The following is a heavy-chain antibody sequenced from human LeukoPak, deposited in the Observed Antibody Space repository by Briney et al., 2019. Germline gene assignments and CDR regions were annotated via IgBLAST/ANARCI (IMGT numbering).Heavy chain of an antibody. CDR2: IYYSGST. CDR3: ARYGDYYYYGMDV. J-gene: IGHJ6*02. V-gene: IGHV4-39*01. D-gene: IGHD4-17*01. CDR1: GGSISSSSYS. Sequence: SETLSLTCTVSGGSISSSSYSWGWIRQPPGKGLEWIGSIYYSGSTYYNPSLKSRVTISVDTSKNQFSLKLSSVTAADTAVYYCARYGDYYYYGMDVWGQGTTVTVSS.